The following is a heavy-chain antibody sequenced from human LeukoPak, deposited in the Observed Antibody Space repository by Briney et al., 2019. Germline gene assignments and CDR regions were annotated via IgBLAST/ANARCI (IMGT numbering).Heavy chain of an antibody. J-gene: IGHJ4*02. D-gene: IGHD5/OR15-5a*01. V-gene: IGHV1-2*02. CDR2: INPNSGGT. Sequence: GASVKVSCKASGYTFSGYYMHWVRQAPGQGLEWMGWINPNSGGTNYAQKFQGRATMTRDTSISTAYMELSRLRSDDTAVYYCARDRDLRSGFDYWGQGTLVTVSS. CDR1: GYTFSGYY. CDR3: ARDRDLRSGFDY.